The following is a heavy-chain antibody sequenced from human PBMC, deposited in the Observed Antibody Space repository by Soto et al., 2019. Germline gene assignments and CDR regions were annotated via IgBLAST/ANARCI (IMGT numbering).Heavy chain of an antibody. Sequence: EVQLVESGGGLVQPGGSLRLSCAASGFTFSSYEMNWVRQAPGKGLEWVSYITTSGSTIYYADSVKGRFTISRDNAKNLLYLQMNILRAEEAAVYYCSRGNSPVNVYWGQGTLVTVSS. V-gene: IGHV3-48*03. D-gene: IGHD3-16*02. CDR2: ITTSGSTI. CDR1: GFTFSSYE. CDR3: SRGNSPVNVY. J-gene: IGHJ4*02.